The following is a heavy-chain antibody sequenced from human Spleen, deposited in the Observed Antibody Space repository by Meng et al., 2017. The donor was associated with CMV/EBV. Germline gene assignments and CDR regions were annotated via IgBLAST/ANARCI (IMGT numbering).Heavy chain of an antibody. CDR3: ARWVIAAAEEVDY. CDR1: GYSFTSYW. D-gene: IGHD6-13*01. J-gene: IGHJ4*02. Sequence: CKGSGYSFTSYWIGWVRQMPGKGLEWMGIIYPGDSDTRYSPSFQGQVTISADKSISTAYLQWSSLKASDTAMYYCARWVIAAAEEVDYWGQGTLVTVSS. V-gene: IGHV5-51*01. CDR2: IYPGDSDT.